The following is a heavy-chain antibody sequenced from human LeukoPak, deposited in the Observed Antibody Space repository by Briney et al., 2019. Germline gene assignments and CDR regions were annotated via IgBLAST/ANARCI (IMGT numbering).Heavy chain of an antibody. D-gene: IGHD2-2*01. CDR3: ARDQGSSTSCPDY. CDR2: INWNGGST. CDR1: GFTLSSYA. V-gene: IGHV3-20*01. Sequence: GGSLRLSCAASGFTLSSYAMSWVRQAPGKGLEWVSGINWNGGSTGYADSVKGRFTISRDNAKNSLYLQMNSLRAEDTALYHCARDQGSSTSCPDYWGQGTLVTVSS. J-gene: IGHJ4*02.